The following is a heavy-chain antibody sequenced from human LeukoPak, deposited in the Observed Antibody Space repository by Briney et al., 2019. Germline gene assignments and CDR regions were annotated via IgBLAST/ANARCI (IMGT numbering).Heavy chain of an antibody. Sequence: ASVKVSCKASGYTFTGYYMHWVRQAPGQGLEWMGWINPNSGGTNYAQKFQGRVAMTRDTSISTAYMELSRLRSDDTAVYYCAKRRGLELLYYYYVDVWGKGTTVTVSS. CDR1: GYTFTGYY. J-gene: IGHJ6*03. CDR2: INPNSGGT. CDR3: AKRRGLELLYYYYVDV. D-gene: IGHD1-7*01. V-gene: IGHV1-2*02.